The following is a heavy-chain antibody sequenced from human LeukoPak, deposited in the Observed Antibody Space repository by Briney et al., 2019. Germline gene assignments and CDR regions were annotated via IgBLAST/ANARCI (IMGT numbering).Heavy chain of an antibody. D-gene: IGHD3-22*01. Sequence: KSGGSLRLSCAASGFTFSDYYMSWIRQAPGKGLEWVSYISSSGSTIYYADSVKGRFTISRDNAKNSLYLQMNSLRAEDTAVYYCARESRYYYDSSGYTDVWGQGTTVTVSS. V-gene: IGHV3-11*01. CDR1: GFTFSDYY. J-gene: IGHJ6*02. CDR2: ISSSGSTI. CDR3: ARESRYYYDSSGYTDV.